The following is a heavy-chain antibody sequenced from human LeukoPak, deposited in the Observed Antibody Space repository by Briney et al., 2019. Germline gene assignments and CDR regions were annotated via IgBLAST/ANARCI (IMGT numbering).Heavy chain of an antibody. V-gene: IGHV4-31*03. D-gene: IGHD3-10*01. CDR3: ARVLNYYGSGSYSNYFDY. CDR1: GGSISSGGYY. Sequence: NPSETLSLTCTVSGGSISSGGYYWSWIRQHPGKGLEWIGYIYYSGSTYYNPSLKSRVTISVDTSKNQFSLKLSSVTAADTAVYYCARVLNYYGSGSYSNYFDYWGQGTLVTVSS. J-gene: IGHJ4*02. CDR2: IYYSGST.